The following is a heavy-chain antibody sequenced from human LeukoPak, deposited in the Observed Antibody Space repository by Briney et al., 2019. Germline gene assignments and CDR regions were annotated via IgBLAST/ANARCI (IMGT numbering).Heavy chain of an antibody. CDR3: ASFDSSGYSGY. CDR1: GGTFSSYA. V-gene: IGHV1-69*05. J-gene: IGHJ4*02. CDR2: IIPIFGTA. D-gene: IGHD3-22*01. Sequence: SVKVSCKASGGTFSSYAISWARQAPGQVLEWMGRIIPIFGTANYAQKFQGRVTITTDESTSTAYMELSSLRSEDTAVYYCASFDSSGYSGYWGQGTLVTVSS.